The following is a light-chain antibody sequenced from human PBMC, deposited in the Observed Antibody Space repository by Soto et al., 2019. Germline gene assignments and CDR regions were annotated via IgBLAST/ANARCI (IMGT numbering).Light chain of an antibody. CDR2: DVT. CDR1: AIMLVFYSY. CDR3: CSYTGTYTAYV. Sequence: QSALTQPRSVSGSPGQSVTISCTGPAIMLVFYSYFSGSKQTPGKAPKLLIYDVTEGPPGVPDRFSGSKSGNTASLTISGLQAEDEADYYCCSYTGTYTAYVFGTGTKLTVL. J-gene: IGLJ1*01. V-gene: IGLV2-11*01.